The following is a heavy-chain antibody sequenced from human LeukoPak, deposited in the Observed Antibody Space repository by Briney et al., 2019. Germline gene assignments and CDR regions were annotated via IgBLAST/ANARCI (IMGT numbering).Heavy chain of an antibody. CDR2: MNPNSGNT. CDR3: ARGVGYCSGGSCYYTTVYNWFDP. CDR1: GYTFTSYD. Sequence: ASVKVSCKASGYTFTSYDINWVRQATGQGLEWRGWMNPNSGNTGYAQKFQGRVTMTRNTSISTAYMELSSLRSEDTAVYYCARGVGYCSGGSCYYTTVYNWFDPWGQGTLVTLSS. D-gene: IGHD2-15*01. V-gene: IGHV1-8*01. J-gene: IGHJ5*02.